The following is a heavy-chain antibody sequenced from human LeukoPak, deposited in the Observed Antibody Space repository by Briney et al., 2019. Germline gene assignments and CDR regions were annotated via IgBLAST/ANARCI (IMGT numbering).Heavy chain of an antibody. D-gene: IGHD1-14*01. J-gene: IGHJ5*02. CDR1: GFTLFSYS. CDR2: ISGNTSYI. CDR3: AREEMGGTTRSGALT. V-gene: IGHV3-21*01. Sequence: TAGGSLRLSCVASGFTLFSYSINWVRQAPGKGLEWVSSISGNTSYIYYADSVKGRFTISRDNAKNSLYLQMNSLRAEDTAVYYCAREEMGGTTRSGALTWGQGTLVTVSS.